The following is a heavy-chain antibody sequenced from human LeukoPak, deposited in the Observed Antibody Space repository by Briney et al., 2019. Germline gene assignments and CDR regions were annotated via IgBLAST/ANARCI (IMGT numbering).Heavy chain of an antibody. J-gene: IGHJ4*02. V-gene: IGHV3-33*01. D-gene: IGHD3-16*01. CDR1: GFIFSSYG. CDR2: IWYEGSNK. CDR3: ARDLGEFEDY. Sequence: GRSLRLSCAASGFIFSSYGMHGVRQARGRGLEWVAVIWYEGSNKYSADSVKGRFTIPRDNSKYTLYLQMNSLRAEDTAVYYCARDLGEFEDYWGQGTLVTVSS.